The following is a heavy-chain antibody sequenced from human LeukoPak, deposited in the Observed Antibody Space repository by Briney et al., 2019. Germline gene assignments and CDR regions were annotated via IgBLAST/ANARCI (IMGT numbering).Heavy chain of an antibody. CDR2: IIPILGMA. Sequence: EASVKVSCKASGGTFSSYAISWVRQAPGQGLEWMGRIIPILGMANYAQKFQGRVTITADKSTSTAYMELSSLRSEDTAVYYCATANRIVVVPAAVGYGMDVWGQGTTVTVSS. V-gene: IGHV1-69*04. CDR1: GGTFSSYA. J-gene: IGHJ6*02. D-gene: IGHD2-2*01. CDR3: ATANRIVVVPAAVGYGMDV.